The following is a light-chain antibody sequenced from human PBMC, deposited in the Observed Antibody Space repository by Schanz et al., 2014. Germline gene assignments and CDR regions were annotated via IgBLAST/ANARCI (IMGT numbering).Light chain of an antibody. CDR1: SSDVGAYNY. CDR2: DVS. V-gene: IGLV2-14*01. J-gene: IGLJ1*01. CDR3: SSNGGVNIYV. Sequence: QSALTQPASVSGSPGQSITISCTGTSSDVGAYNYVSWYQQHPGKAPKLMIYDVSNRLSGDSNRFSGSKSGNTASLIISGLEAEDEDDYYCSSNGGVNIYVFGTGTQLTVL.